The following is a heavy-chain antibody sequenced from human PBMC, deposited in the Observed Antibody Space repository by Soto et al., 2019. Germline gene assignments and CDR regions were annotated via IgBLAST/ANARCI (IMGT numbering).Heavy chain of an antibody. J-gene: IGHJ4*02. D-gene: IGHD6-13*01. Sequence: GGSLRLSCAASGFTVSSNYMSWVRQAPGKGLEWVSVIYSGGSTYYADSVKGRFTISRDNSKNTLYLQMNSLRAEDTAVYYCAGRIRAAAGTDYWGQGTLVTVSS. V-gene: IGHV3-53*01. CDR3: AGRIRAAAGTDY. CDR2: IYSGGST. CDR1: GFTVSSNY.